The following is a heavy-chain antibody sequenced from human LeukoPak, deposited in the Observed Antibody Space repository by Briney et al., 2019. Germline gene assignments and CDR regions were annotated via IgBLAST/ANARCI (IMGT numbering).Heavy chain of an antibody. CDR1: GGSIISSNYY. CDR2: IYYGGSP. V-gene: IGHV4-39*01. Sequence: SETLSLTCTVSGGSIISSNYYWGWIRQPPGKGLEWIGSIYYGGSPKYSPSLKSRVTISVDTSKNQFSLEVNSVTAADTALYYCARRPCCSGRGVDVWGQGTTVTVSS. J-gene: IGHJ6*02. CDR3: ARRPCCSGRGVDV. D-gene: IGHD3-10*02.